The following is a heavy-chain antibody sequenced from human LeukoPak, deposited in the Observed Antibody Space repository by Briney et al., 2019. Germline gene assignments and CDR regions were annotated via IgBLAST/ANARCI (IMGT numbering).Heavy chain of an antibody. Sequence: SETLSLTCAVYGGSFSGYYWSWIRQPPGKGLEWIGEINHSGSTNYNPSLKSRVTISVDTSKNQFSLKLSSVTAADTAVYYCARGLTYYYDSSGYCFDYWGQGTLVTVSS. D-gene: IGHD3-22*01. CDR3: ARGLTYYYDSSGYCFDY. V-gene: IGHV4-34*01. CDR1: GGSFSGYY. J-gene: IGHJ4*02. CDR2: INHSGST.